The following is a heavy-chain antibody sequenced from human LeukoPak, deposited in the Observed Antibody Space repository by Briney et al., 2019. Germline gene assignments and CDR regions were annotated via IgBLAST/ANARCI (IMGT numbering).Heavy chain of an antibody. CDR2: ISGSGGNT. CDR3: AKGPWFGELLHPFDY. V-gene: IGHV3-23*01. D-gene: IGHD3-10*01. J-gene: IGHJ4*02. Sequence: GGSLRLSCTASGFTFSSYAMSWVRQAPGKGLEWVSAISGSGGNTYYADSVKGRFTISRDNSENTLYLQMNSLRAEDTAVYYCAKGPWFGELLHPFDYWGQGTLVTVSS. CDR1: GFTFSSYA.